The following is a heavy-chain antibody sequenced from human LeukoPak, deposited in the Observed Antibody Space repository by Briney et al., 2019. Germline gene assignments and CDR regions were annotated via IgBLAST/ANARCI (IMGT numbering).Heavy chain of an antibody. CDR2: IYYSGST. CDR1: GGSISSYY. V-gene: IGHV4-59*08. D-gene: IGHD5-18*01. J-gene: IGHJ4*02. Sequence: SETLSLTCTVSGGSISSYYWSWIRQPPGKGLEWIGYIYYSGSTNYNPSLKSRVTISVDTSKNQFSLKLSSVPAADTAVYYCARRGYSYGYLDYWGQGTLVTVSS. CDR3: ARRGYSYGYLDY.